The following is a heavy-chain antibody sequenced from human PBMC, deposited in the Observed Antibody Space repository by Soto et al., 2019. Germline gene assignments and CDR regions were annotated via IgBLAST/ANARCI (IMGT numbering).Heavy chain of an antibody. V-gene: IGHV1-46*01. D-gene: IGHD3-22*01. CDR3: ARSSGYYPDFDY. CDR2: INPSGGST. Sequence: ASVKVSCKASGYTFTTYYMHWVRQAPGQGLEWMGIINPSGGSTSYAQNFQVRFTMTRDTSTSTVYMELSSLRSEETAVYYCARSSGYYPDFDYWGKGTLVTVSS. J-gene: IGHJ4*02. CDR1: GYTFTTYY.